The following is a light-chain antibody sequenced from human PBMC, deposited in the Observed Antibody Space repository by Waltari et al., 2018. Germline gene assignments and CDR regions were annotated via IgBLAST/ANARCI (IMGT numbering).Light chain of an antibody. Sequence: QTVVTQEPSLSVSPGGTVTLTCCLSSGSVSAAHYPYWFQQPPGQAPRTLTFDTTTRSSGVPDRFSGSILDNKAALTITGAQAEDECDYYCALSMGSGIWVFGGGTKLTVL. CDR1: SGSVSAAHY. V-gene: IGLV8-61*01. J-gene: IGLJ3*02. CDR2: DTT. CDR3: ALSMGSGIWV.